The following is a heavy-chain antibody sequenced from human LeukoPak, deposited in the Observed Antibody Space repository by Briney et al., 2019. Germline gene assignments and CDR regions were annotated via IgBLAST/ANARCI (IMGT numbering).Heavy chain of an antibody. D-gene: IGHD6-19*01. CDR1: GYTFTSYG. J-gene: IGHJ6*03. CDR3: ARRAVAYYYYYYMDV. V-gene: IGHV1-18*01. Sequence: GASVKVSCTASGYTFTSYGISWVRQAPGQGLEWMGCISAYNGNTNYAQKFQGRVTITRNTSISTAYMDLSSLRSDDTAVYYCARRAVAYYYYYYMDVWGKGTTVTVSS. CDR2: ISAYNGNT.